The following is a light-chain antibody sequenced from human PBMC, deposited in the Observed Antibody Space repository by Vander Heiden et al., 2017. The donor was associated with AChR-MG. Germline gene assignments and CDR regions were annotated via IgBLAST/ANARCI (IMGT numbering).Light chain of an antibody. V-gene: IGKV3-20*01. J-gene: IGKJ1*01. CDR2: GAS. Sequence: EIVLTQSPGTLSSSPGERATLSCRASQTVSSSFLAWYQQKPGQAPRLLIYGASSMPTGIPDRFSGSGSGTDFTLTISRLEPEDFALYYCQQYGSSPWTFGQGTKVEIK. CDR1: QTVSSSF. CDR3: QQYGSSPWT.